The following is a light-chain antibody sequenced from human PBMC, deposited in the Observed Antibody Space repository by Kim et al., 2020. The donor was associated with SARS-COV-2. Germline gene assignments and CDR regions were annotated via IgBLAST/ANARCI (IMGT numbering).Light chain of an antibody. CDR2: YVS. CDR1: TSDVSCYKY. CDR3: YSYTGSYTSV. V-gene: IGLV2-11*01. J-gene: IGLJ3*02. Sequence: SLPHTPTGTTSDVSCYKYVSCCQQHTGEDPKLLIYYVSTRPSGVPHHCSGAESVNTASLTISGVHAEKEADYHSYSYTGSYTSVFGGGTQLTVL.